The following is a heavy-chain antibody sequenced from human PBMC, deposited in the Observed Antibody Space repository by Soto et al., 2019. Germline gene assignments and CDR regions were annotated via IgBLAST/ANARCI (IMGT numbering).Heavy chain of an antibody. J-gene: IGHJ3*02. D-gene: IGHD3-3*01. CDR1: GGSFSGYY. CDR3: AGRPKRITIFGVVIKDAFDI. CDR2: INHSGST. V-gene: IGHV4-34*01. Sequence: SETLSLTCAVYGGSFSGYYWSWIRQPPGKGLEWIGEINHSGSTNYNPSLKSRVTISVDTSKNQFSLKLSSVTAADAAVYYCAGRPKRITIFGVVIKDAFDIWGQGTMVTVSS.